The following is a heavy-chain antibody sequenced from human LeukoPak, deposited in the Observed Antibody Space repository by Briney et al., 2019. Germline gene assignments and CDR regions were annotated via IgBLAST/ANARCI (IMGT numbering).Heavy chain of an antibody. CDR2: IYYSGSS. CDR1: GGSISNYY. V-gene: IGHV4-59*08. Sequence: SETLSLTCTFTGGSISNYYWNWIRQPSGKGLEWIGYIYYSGSSNYKPSLQSRVTISVDTSKNQFSLKLSSVTAADTAVYYCARHWQDTDSYYGMDVWGQGTTVTVSS. J-gene: IGHJ6*02. D-gene: IGHD3-22*01. CDR3: ARHWQDTDSYYGMDV.